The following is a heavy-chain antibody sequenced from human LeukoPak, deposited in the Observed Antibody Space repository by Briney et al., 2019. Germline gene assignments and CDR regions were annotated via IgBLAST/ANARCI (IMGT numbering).Heavy chain of an antibody. D-gene: IGHD2-2*01. CDR2: IYYSGST. V-gene: IGHV4-30-4*08. Sequence: SQTLSLTCTVSGGSISSGDYYWNWIRQPPGKGLEWIGYIYYSGSTYYNPSLKSRVTISVDTSKNQFSLKLSSVTAADTAVYYCARGYCSSTSCYFRGNIDYWGQGTLVTVSS. J-gene: IGHJ4*02. CDR1: GGSISSGDYY. CDR3: ARGYCSSTSCYFRGNIDY.